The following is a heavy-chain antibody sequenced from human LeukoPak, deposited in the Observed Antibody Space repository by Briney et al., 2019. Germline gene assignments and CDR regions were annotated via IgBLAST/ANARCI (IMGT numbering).Heavy chain of an antibody. D-gene: IGHD2-15*01. V-gene: IGHV1-18*01. CDR1: GYTFTSYG. CDR2: ISAYNGNT. Sequence: SVKVSCKASGYTFTSYGISWVRQAPGQGLEWMGWISAYNGNTNYAQKLQGRVTMTTDTSTSTAYMELRSLRSDDTAVYYCARYCSGGSCYSIYGMDVWGQGTTVTVSS. CDR3: ARYCSGGSCYSIYGMDV. J-gene: IGHJ6*02.